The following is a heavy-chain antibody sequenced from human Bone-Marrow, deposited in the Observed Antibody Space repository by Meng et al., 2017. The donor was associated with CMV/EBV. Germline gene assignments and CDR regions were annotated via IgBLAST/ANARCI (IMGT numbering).Heavy chain of an antibody. CDR1: GFTSNNYG. J-gene: IGHJ5*02. D-gene: IGHD3-10*01. CDR2: IRTGGSHK. V-gene: IGHV3-30*02. Sequence: GGSLRLSCAASGFTSNNYGMHWVRQAPGKELEWVAFIRTGGSHKFHAESVKGRFTISRDNSNNTLYLQMNSLSPEDTAVYYCAKDIPMRRGVTAWFDPWGQGTLVTVSS. CDR3: AKDIPMRRGVTAWFDP.